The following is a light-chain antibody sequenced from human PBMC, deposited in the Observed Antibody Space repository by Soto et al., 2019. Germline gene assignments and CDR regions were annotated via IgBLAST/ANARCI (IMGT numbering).Light chain of an antibody. Sequence: QLVLTQPPSVSGAPGQKVTISCTGSSSSIGAGYDVHWYQQLPGTAPKLLLYGNNNRPSGVPDRFSGSKSGTSASLANTGLQTGDEADDYCQSYDTSLDALYVFGTGTKVTVL. CDR3: QSYDTSLDALYV. CDR2: GNN. V-gene: IGLV1-40*01. CDR1: SSSIGAGYD. J-gene: IGLJ1*01.